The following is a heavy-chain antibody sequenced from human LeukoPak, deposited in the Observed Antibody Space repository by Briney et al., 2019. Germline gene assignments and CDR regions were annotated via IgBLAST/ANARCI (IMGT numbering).Heavy chain of an antibody. D-gene: IGHD3-3*01. J-gene: IGHJ5*02. CDR1: AGSVSSYY. CDR2: IYYSGST. Sequence: SETLSLTCTVSAGSVSSYYWGWIRQPPGKGRQWIGYIYYSGSTNYNPSLKSRATISVNTSKNQFTLMRRPETAETTAGFYSPRATNSTYYDVWNGYVEWCDTWGQGNLVTVSS. V-gene: IGHV4-59*02. CDR3: PRATNSTYYDVWNGYVEWCDT.